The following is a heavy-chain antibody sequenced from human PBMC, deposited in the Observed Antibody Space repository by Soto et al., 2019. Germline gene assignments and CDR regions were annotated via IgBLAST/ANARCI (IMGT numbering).Heavy chain of an antibody. CDR3: ASEATSRADT. V-gene: IGHV1-69*02. CDR1: GGTFSSYT. J-gene: IGHJ4*02. CDR2: INPILGIA. Sequence: QVQLVQSGAEVKKPGSSVKVSCKASGGTFSSYTISWVRQAPGQGLEWMGRINPILGIANYAQKFQGRVTITADKSTSTAYMELSSLRSEDTAVYYCASEATSRADTWGQGTLVTVSS. D-gene: IGHD2-15*01.